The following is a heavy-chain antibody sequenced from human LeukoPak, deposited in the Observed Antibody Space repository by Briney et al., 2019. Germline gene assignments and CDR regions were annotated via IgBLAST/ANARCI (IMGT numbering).Heavy chain of an antibody. CDR1: GYTLTAYY. V-gene: IGHV1-2*02. CDR3: ARSATGANPREDY. CDR2: INPNSGGT. D-gene: IGHD1-26*01. Sequence: GASVKVSCKASGYTLTAYYMHWVRQAPGQGLEWMGWINPNSGGTNYAQKFQGRVTMTGDTSISTAYMELSRLKADDTAVYYCARSATGANPREDYWGQGTLVTVSS. J-gene: IGHJ4*02.